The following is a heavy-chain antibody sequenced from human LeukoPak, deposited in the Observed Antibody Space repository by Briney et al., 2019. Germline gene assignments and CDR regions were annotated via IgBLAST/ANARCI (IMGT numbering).Heavy chain of an antibody. CDR3: ASLGYCSGGSCYGGLM. V-gene: IGHV3-48*01. J-gene: IGHJ4*02. Sequence: PGGSLRLSCAASGFTFSSYSMNWVRQAPGKGLEWVSYISSSSSTIYYADSVKGRFTISRDNAKNSLYLQMNSLRAEDTAVYYCASLGYCSGGSCYGGLMWGQGALVTVSP. D-gene: IGHD2-15*01. CDR2: ISSSSSTI. CDR1: GFTFSSYS.